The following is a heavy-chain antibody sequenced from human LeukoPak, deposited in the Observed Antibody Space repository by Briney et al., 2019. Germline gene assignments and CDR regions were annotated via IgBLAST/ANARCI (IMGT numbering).Heavy chain of an antibody. CDR1: GYTFTGYY. D-gene: IGHD3-3*01. V-gene: IGHV1-2*04. Sequence: ASVTVSCKASGYTFTGYYMHWVRQAPGQGLEWMGWINPNSGGTNYAQKFQGWVTMTRDTSISTAYMELSRLRSDDTAVYYCARMYYDFWSGYYPRRRYGMDVWGQGTTVTVSS. CDR2: INPNSGGT. CDR3: ARMYYDFWSGYYPRRRYGMDV. J-gene: IGHJ6*02.